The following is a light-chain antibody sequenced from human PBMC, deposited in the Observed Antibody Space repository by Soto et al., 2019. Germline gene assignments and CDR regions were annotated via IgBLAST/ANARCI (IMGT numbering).Light chain of an antibody. CDR3: QSFDPSLRAGV. J-gene: IGLJ3*02. V-gene: IGLV1-40*01. CDR1: SSNIGAGYD. Sequence: QSVLTQPPSVSGAPGQRVTISCTGGSSNIGAGYDVHWYRQFPGTAPKLLVYGNNNRPSGISDRFSASKSGSSASLAITGLQAEDEADYYCQSFDPSLRAGVFGGGTKLTVL. CDR2: GNN.